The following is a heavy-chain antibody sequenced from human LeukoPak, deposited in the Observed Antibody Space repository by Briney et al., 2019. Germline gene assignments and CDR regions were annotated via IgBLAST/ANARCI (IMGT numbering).Heavy chain of an antibody. CDR1: GFTSSSYA. CDR2: VSGSGDRM. D-gene: IGHD6-13*01. Sequence: GGSLGLSCAASGFTSSSYALNWVRQAPGKGLEWVATVSGSGDRMYHADSVKGRFTISRDNSKNTIYLQMSSLRAEDTALYYCAKAAAAPGFDFWGQGTLVTVSS. CDR3: AKAAAAPGFDF. V-gene: IGHV3-23*01. J-gene: IGHJ4*02.